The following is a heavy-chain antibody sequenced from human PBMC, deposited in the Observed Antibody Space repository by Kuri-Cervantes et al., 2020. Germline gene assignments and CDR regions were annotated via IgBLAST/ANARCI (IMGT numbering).Heavy chain of an antibody. CDR3: AKTRITAAGLLDY. CDR1: GFTFSSYG. D-gene: IGHD6-13*01. CDR2: IQYNGGKK. Sequence: GESLKISCAASGFTFSSYGMHWVRQAPGKGLEWVAFIQYNGGKKYYADSVQGRFTVSRDNAKNTVYLQMNSLRAEDTAVYYCAKTRITAAGLLDYWAQGTLVTVSS. V-gene: IGHV3-30*02. J-gene: IGHJ4*02.